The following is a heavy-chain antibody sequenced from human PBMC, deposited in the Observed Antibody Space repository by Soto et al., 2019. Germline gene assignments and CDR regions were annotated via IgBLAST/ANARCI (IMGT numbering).Heavy chain of an antibody. D-gene: IGHD3-10*01. CDR3: ARLGHGSGSYYNSAADYYGMDV. CDR2: IYYSGST. Sequence: QLQLQESGPGLVKPSETLSLTCTVSGGSISSSSYYWGWIRQPPGKGLEWIGSIYYSGSTYYNPSLKSRVTISVDTSKNQFSLKLSSVAAADTAVYYCARLGHGSGSYYNSAADYYGMDVWGQGTTVTVSS. V-gene: IGHV4-39*01. J-gene: IGHJ6*02. CDR1: GGSISSSSYY.